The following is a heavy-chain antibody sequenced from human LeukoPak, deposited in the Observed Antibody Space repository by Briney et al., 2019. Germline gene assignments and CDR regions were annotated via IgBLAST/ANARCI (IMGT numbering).Heavy chain of an antibody. Sequence: GGSLRLSCAASGFTFSRNAMNWVRQAPGKGLEWVSEISSSGGGTYYADSVKGRFTISRDNSKNTLYLQMNSLRAEDTAVYYCAKGVEMATTVPIDYWGQGTLVTVSS. CDR2: ISSSGGGT. J-gene: IGHJ4*02. D-gene: IGHD5-24*01. CDR1: GFTFSRNA. V-gene: IGHV3-23*01. CDR3: AKGVEMATTVPIDY.